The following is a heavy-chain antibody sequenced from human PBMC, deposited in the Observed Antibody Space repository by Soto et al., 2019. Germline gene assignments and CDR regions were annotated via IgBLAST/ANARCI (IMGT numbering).Heavy chain of an antibody. D-gene: IGHD2-15*01. CDR2: SVPIFGTA. Sequence: QVQLVQSGAEVKKPGSSVKVSCKASGGTFSSYAISWVRQAPGQGLEWMGGSVPIFGTANYAQKFQGRVMLTADESTSTADKEPSSLKFEDPAVYYCARDRALGYCNGGSCYGGMDVAGQGTTVTVSS. V-gene: IGHV1-69*12. J-gene: IGHJ6*02. CDR1: GGTFSSYA. CDR3: ARDRALGYCNGGSCYGGMDV.